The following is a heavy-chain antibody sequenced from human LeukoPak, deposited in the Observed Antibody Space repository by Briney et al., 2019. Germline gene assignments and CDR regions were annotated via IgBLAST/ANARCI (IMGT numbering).Heavy chain of an antibody. Sequence: SETLSLTCAVSTDSFSSHYWTWIRQPPGKGLEWIAYISYIGSTNYNPSLKSRVTISIDTSKNQFSLKLSSVTAADTAVYYCARDLVTVTKGFDIWGRGTMVSVSS. CDR3: ARDLVTVTKGFDI. CDR1: TDSFSSHY. D-gene: IGHD4-17*01. J-gene: IGHJ3*02. CDR2: ISYIGST. V-gene: IGHV4-59*11.